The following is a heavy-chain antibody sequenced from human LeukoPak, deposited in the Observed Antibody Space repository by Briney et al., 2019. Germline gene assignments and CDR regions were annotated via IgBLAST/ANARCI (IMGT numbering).Heavy chain of an antibody. J-gene: IGHJ6*04. CDR2: INTGGSST. CDR1: GFTFSSYW. D-gene: IGHD3-3*01. V-gene: IGHV3-74*01. CDR3: ARGSGTGDV. Sequence: GGSLRLSCAASGFTFSSYWMHWVRQAPGKGLVWVSRINTGGSSTDYADSVKGRFSISRDNAKNTLYLQMNSLRDEDTAVYYCARGSGTGDVWGKGTTVTVSS.